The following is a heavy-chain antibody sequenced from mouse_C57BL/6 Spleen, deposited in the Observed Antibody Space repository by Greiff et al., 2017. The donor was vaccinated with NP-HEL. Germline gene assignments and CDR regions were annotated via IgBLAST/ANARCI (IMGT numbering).Heavy chain of an antibody. Sequence: EVKLVESGPELVKPGASVKIPCKASGYTFTDYNMDWVKQSHGKSLEWIGDINPNNGGTIYNQKFKGKATLTVDKSSSTAYMELRSLTSEDTAVYYCARRLYGNYMYYFDYWGQGTTLTVSS. J-gene: IGHJ2*01. CDR3: ARRLYGNYMYYFDY. D-gene: IGHD2-1*01. CDR1: GYTFTDYN. CDR2: INPNNGGT. V-gene: IGHV1-18*01.